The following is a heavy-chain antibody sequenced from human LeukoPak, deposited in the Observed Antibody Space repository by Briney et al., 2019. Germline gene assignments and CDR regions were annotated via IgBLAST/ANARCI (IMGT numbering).Heavy chain of an antibody. V-gene: IGHV3-23*01. J-gene: IGHJ4*02. CDR1: GFIFSNYA. CDR2: FSGSGGST. CDR3: ARSGLSRFGF. Sequence: GGSLRLSCAASGFIFSNYAMSWVRQAPGKGLQWVSAFSGSGGSTYYANSVKGRFTISRDNSRNTLYLQMNSLRAEDTAVYYCARSGLSRFGFWGQGTLVTVSS. D-gene: IGHD2/OR15-2a*01.